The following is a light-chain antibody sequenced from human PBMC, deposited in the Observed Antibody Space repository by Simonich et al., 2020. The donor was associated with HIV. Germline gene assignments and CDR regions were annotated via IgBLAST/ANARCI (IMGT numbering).Light chain of an antibody. Sequence: EIVLTQSPGTLSLSPGERATLSCSASQSVSSSYLAWYQQKPGLAPRLLIYDASSRATGIPDMFSGSGSGTDFTLTISSLEPEDFAIYYCQQRSHWPTFGQGTKVEIK. J-gene: IGKJ1*01. CDR3: QQRSHWPT. V-gene: IGKV3D-20*02. CDR1: QSVSSSY. CDR2: DAS.